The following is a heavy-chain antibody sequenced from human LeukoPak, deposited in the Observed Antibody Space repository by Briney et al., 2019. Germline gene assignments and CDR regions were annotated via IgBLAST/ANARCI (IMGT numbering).Heavy chain of an antibody. Sequence: SETLSLTCAVYGGSFSGYYWSYIRQPPGKGLEWIGEINHSGSTNYNPSLKSRVTISVDTSKNQFSLKLSSVTAADTAVYYCARGPCLWASCYRRFDYWGQGTLVTVSS. CDR3: ARGPCLWASCYRRFDY. J-gene: IGHJ4*02. CDR2: INHSGST. CDR1: GGSFSGYY. D-gene: IGHD2-2*02. V-gene: IGHV4-34*01.